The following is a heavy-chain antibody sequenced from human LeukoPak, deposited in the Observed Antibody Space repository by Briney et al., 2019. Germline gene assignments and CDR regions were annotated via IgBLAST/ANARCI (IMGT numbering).Heavy chain of an antibody. V-gene: IGHV1-2*02. D-gene: IGHD6-19*01. CDR3: AGTNVAGTYYYYYMDV. CDR1: GYTFTGYY. Sequence: ASVKVSCKASGYTFTGYYMHWVRQAPGQGLEWMGWINPNSGGTNYAQKFQGRVTMTRDTYISTAYMELSRLRSDDTAVYYCAGTNVAGTYYYYYMDVWGKGTTVTVSS. CDR2: INPNSGGT. J-gene: IGHJ6*03.